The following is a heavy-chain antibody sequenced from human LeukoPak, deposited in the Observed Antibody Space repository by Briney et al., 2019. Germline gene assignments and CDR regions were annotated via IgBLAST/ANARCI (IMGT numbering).Heavy chain of an antibody. CDR1: GYRFTTYW. D-gene: IGHD3-22*01. Sequence: GESLKISCKGSGYRFTTYWIGWVRQMPGKGLEWMGIINPGDSDTRYSPSFQGQVTISADKSISTAYLLWSSLKASDTAMYYCARHPITRYYDSSGYSAAGPDYWGQGTLVTVSS. CDR3: ARHPITRYYDSSGYSAAGPDY. CDR2: INPGDSDT. J-gene: IGHJ4*02. V-gene: IGHV5-51*01.